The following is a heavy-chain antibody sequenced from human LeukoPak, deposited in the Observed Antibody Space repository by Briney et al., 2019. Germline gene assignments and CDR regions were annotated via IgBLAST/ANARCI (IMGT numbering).Heavy chain of an antibody. CDR1: GFTVSNNY. D-gene: IGHD6-6*01. CDR2: IYSGGST. V-gene: IGHV3-53*01. J-gene: IGHJ6*03. Sequence: GGSLRLSCAASGFTVSNNYMSWVRQAPGKGLEWVSVIYSGGSTYYADSVKGRFTISRDNSKNTLYLQMNSLRAEDTAVYYCARDRGRSSSDYYYYYMDVWGKGTTVTVSS. CDR3: ARDRGRSSSDYYYYYMDV.